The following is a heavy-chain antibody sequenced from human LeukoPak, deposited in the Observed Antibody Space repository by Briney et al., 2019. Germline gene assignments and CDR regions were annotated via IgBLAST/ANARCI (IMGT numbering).Heavy chain of an antibody. D-gene: IGHD3-3*01. CDR1: GFTFSSYS. Sequence: GGSLRLSCAASGFTFSSYSMNWVRQAPGKGLEWVSSISSSSSYIYYADSVKGRFTISRDNAKNSLYLQMNSLRAEDTAVYYCASGDFWSGYRGGAFDIWGQGTMVTVSS. CDR2: ISSSSSYI. CDR3: ASGDFWSGYRGGAFDI. V-gene: IGHV3-21*01. J-gene: IGHJ3*02.